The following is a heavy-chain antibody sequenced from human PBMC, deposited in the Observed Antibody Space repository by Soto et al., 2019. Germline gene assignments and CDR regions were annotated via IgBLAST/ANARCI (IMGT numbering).Heavy chain of an antibody. D-gene: IGHD6-13*01. CDR2: ISAYNGNT. V-gene: IGHV1-18*01. Sequence: QVQLVQSGAEVKKPGASVKVSCKASGYTFTSYGISWVRQAPGQGLEWMGWISAYNGNTNYAQKLQGRVTMTTDTATSTAYMELRSLRSDDTAVYYCAREIAGGWSRYYGMDVWGQGTTVTVSS. CDR1: GYTFTSYG. J-gene: IGHJ6*02. CDR3: AREIAGGWSRYYGMDV.